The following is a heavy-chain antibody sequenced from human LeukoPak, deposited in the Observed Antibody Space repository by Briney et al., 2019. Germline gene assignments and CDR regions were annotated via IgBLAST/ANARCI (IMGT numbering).Heavy chain of an antibody. V-gene: IGHV1-2*06. CDR2: INPNSGGT. J-gene: IGHJ6*03. D-gene: IGHD1-26*01. Sequence: ASVKVSCKASGYTFTGYYMHWVRQAPGQGLEWMGRINPNSGGTNYAQKFQGRVTMTRDTSISTAYMELSRLRSDDTAVYYCARDRRGSYYYHYMDVWGKGTTVTVSS. CDR3: ARDRRGSYYYHYMDV. CDR1: GYTFTGYY.